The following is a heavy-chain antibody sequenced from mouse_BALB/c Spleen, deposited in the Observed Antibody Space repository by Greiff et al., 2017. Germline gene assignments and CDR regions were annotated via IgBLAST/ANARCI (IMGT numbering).Heavy chain of an antibody. CDR1: GISLTSYG. J-gene: IGHJ4*01. CDR3: ARNRGDGYYDAMDY. D-gene: IGHD2-3*01. CDR2: IWSGGST. V-gene: IGHV2-2*02. Sequence: QVQLQQSGPGLVQPSQSLSITCTVSGISLTSYGVHWVRQSPGKGLEWLGVIWSGGSTDYNAAFISRLSISKDNSKSQVFFKMNSLQANDTAIYYCARNRGDGYYDAMDYWGQGTSVTVSS.